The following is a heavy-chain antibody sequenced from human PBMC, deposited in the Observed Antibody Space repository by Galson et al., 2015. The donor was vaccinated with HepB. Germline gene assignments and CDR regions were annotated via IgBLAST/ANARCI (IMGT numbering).Heavy chain of an antibody. V-gene: IGHV1-69*06. CDR3: ARGNWNYDFWSGPRDVYYYYGMDV. CDR2: IIPIFGTA. D-gene: IGHD3-3*01. Sequence: SVKVSCKASGGTFSSYAISWVRQAPGQGLEWMGGIIPIFGTANYAQKFQGRVTITADKSTSTAYMELSSLRSEDTAVYYCARGNWNYDFWSGPRDVYYYYGMDVWGQGTTVTVSS. J-gene: IGHJ6*02. CDR1: GGTFSSYA.